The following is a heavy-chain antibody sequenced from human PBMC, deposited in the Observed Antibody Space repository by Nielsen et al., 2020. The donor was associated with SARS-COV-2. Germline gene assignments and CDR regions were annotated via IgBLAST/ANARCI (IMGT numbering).Heavy chain of an antibody. D-gene: IGHD5-18*01. CDR2: IYHSGST. J-gene: IGHJ4*02. Sequence: SETLSLTCTVSGGPISSGGYYWTWIPQPPGKGLAWIGYIYHSGSTYYNPSLKSRVTISVDRSKNQFSLKLSSVTAADTAVYYCARGDTAMDYFDYWGQGTLVTVSS. CDR3: ARGDTAMDYFDY. V-gene: IGHV4-30-2*01. CDR1: GGPISSGGYY.